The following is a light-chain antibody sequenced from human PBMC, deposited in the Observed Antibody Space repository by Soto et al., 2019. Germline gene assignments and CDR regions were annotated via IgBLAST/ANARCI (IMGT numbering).Light chain of an antibody. V-gene: IGKV3-11*01. CDR1: QSVSSY. CDR3: QQRSNWPLT. J-gene: IGKJ3*01. CDR2: DAS. Sequence: EIVLTQSPATLSLSPGERATLSCRASQSVSSYLAWFQQKAGQAPRLLIYDASNRATGIPARFSGSGSGTDFTLTISSLEPEYFAIYFCQQRSNWPLTFGPGTKVDIK.